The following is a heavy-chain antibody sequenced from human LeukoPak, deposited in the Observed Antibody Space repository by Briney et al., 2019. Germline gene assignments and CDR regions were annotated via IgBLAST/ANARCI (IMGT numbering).Heavy chain of an antibody. CDR1: GFTFSNAW. D-gene: IGHD1-1*01. V-gene: IGHV3-15*01. CDR3: IRPSRIGTFTY. CDR2: IKSKTDGGTT. J-gene: IGHJ4*02. Sequence: GGSLRLSCAASGFTFSNAWMSWVRQAPGKGLGWVGRIKSKTDGGTTDYAAPVKGRFTISRDDSKNTLYLQMNSLKTEDTAVYYCIRPSRIGTFTYWGQGTLVTVSS.